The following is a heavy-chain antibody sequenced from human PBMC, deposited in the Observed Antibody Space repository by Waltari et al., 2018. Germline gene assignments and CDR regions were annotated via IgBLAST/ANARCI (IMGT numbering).Heavy chain of an antibody. J-gene: IGHJ4*02. CDR2: IYYSGST. Sequence: QVQLQESGPGLVKPSQTLSLTCTVSGGSISSGGYYWRWIRQHPVKGLEWIGYIYYSGSTYYNPSLKSRVTISVDTSKNQFSLKLSSVTAADTAVYYCARGRSGYYRLSFDYWGQGTLVTVSS. CDR1: GGSISSGGYY. CDR3: ARGRSGYYRLSFDY. V-gene: IGHV4-31*03. D-gene: IGHD3-22*01.